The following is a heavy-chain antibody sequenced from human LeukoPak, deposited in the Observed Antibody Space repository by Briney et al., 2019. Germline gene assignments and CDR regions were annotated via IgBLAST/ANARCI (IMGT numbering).Heavy chain of an antibody. J-gene: IGHJ4*02. CDR3: AKDVGSSWYLDFDY. CDR2: ISYDGSNK. D-gene: IGHD6-13*01. CDR1: GFTFSSYG. V-gene: IGHV3-30*18. Sequence: PGGSLRLSCAASGFTFSSYGMHWVRQAPGKGQEWVAVISYDGSNKYYADSVKGRFTISRDNSKNTLYLQMNSLRAEDTAVYYCAKDVGSSWYLDFDYWGQGTLVTVSS.